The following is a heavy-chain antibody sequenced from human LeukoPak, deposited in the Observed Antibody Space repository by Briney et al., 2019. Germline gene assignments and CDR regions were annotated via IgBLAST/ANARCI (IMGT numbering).Heavy chain of an antibody. CDR1: GFPFSFYE. D-gene: IGHD6-19*01. CDR2: IGSSGRTR. V-gene: IGHV3-48*03. Sequence: GGSLRLSCAVSGFPFSFYEINWVRQAPGKGLDWVSNIGSSGRTRYYADSVKGRFSISRDNAKNSLFPQMNSLRVEDTGVYYCALLAVASDFDYWGQGALVTVSS. J-gene: IGHJ4*02. CDR3: ALLAVASDFDY.